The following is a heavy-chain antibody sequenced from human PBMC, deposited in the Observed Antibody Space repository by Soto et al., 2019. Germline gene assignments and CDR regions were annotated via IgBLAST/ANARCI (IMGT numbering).Heavy chain of an antibody. CDR2: IYYNGNN. Sequence: QVQLQESCPGLVKPSQTLSLTCIVSGASLSSGDYYWSWIRQPPGKGLEWIAFIYYNGNNFYNPSLKRRVTIAIDTSNNQFSLTVRSVTAADTAVYYCARERRGGDSNGGVDYWGQGTLVTVSS. CDR1: GASLSSGDYY. CDR3: ARERRGGDSNGGVDY. D-gene: IGHD2-21*02. J-gene: IGHJ4*02. V-gene: IGHV4-30-4*01.